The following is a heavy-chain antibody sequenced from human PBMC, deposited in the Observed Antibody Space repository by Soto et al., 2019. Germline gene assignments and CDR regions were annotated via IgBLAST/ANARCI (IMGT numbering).Heavy chain of an antibody. V-gene: IGHV3-7*05. CDR3: VPRKGDPFT. D-gene: IGHD3-16*01. J-gene: IGHJ4*02. CDR2: ITPDGNNT. Sequence: PGGSLRLSCAASGFTFSGYWMTWVRQAPGKGLEGVSNITPDGNNTYYVDSVKGRFTISRDNSKNTLYLQMNSLRVEDTAVYYCVPRKGDPFTWGPGTLVTVSS. CDR1: GFTFSGYW.